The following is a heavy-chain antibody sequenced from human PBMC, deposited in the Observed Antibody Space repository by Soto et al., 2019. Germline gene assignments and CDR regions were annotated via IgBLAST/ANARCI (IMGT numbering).Heavy chain of an antibody. J-gene: IGHJ4*02. CDR3: ARDEEMATIGY. CDR2: IIPILGIA. CDR1: GGTFSSYT. D-gene: IGHD5-12*01. V-gene: IGHV1-69*08. Sequence: QVQLVQSGAEVKKPGSSVKVSCKASGGTFSSYTISWVRQAPGQGLEWMGRIIPILGIANYAQKFQGRVTXTXGKSTSTAYMELSSLRSEDTAVYYCARDEEMATIGYWGQGTLVAVSS.